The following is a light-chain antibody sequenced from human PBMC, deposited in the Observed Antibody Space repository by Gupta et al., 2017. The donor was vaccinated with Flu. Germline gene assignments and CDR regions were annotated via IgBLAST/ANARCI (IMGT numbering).Light chain of an antibody. Sequence: PSSLSPSVGDRVSISCRASQSISTYLNWYQQKPGKAPKLLIYAASRVQSGVPSRFSGRGSGTDFTLTISSRQPEDFATYYCQQWDSTPNTFGQGTKVEFK. J-gene: IGKJ1*01. CDR3: QQWDSTPNT. CDR1: QSISTY. CDR2: AAS. V-gene: IGKV1-39*01.